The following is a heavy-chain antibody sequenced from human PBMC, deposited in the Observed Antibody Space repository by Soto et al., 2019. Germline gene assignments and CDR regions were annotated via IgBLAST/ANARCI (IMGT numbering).Heavy chain of an antibody. Sequence: GGSLRLSCAAFGFIVTDAWMHWVRQAPGKGPEWVGLIKSRTAGGTVEYAAPVKGRFTISRDNSKNTLYLQMNSLRAEDTAVYYCAKDAADSSGWSDAFDIWGQGTMVTVSS. V-gene: IGHV3-15*07. D-gene: IGHD6-19*01. CDR2: IKSRTAGGTV. J-gene: IGHJ3*02. CDR1: GFIVTDAW. CDR3: AKDAADSSGWSDAFDI.